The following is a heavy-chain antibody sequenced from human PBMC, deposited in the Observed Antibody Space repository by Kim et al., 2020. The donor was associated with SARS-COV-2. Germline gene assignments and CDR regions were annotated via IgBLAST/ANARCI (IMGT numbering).Heavy chain of an antibody. D-gene: IGHD3-22*01. CDR1: GGSISSYY. J-gene: IGHJ3*02. V-gene: IGHV4-59*01. CDR2: IYYSGST. CDR3: AGAVESVVSTLDI. Sequence: SETLSLTCTVSGGSISSYYWSWIRQPPGKGLEWIGYIYYSGSTNYNPSLKSRVTISVDTSKNQFSLKLSSVTAADTAVYYCAGAVESVVSTLDIWGQGT.